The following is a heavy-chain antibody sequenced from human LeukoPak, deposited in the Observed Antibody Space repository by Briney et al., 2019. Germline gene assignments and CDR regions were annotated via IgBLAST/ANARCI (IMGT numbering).Heavy chain of an antibody. Sequence: ASVKVSCKASGYTFTSYGISWVRQAPGQGLEWMGWISAYNGNTNYAQKLRGRVTMTTDTSTSTAYMELRSLRSDDTAVYYCARGPYDFWSGKTGDYWGQGTLVTVSS. CDR1: GYTFTSYG. V-gene: IGHV1-18*01. CDR2: ISAYNGNT. CDR3: ARGPYDFWSGKTGDY. D-gene: IGHD3-3*01. J-gene: IGHJ4*02.